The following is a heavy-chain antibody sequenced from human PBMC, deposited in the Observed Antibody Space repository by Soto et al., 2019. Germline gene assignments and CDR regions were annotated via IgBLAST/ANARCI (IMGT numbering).Heavy chain of an antibody. Sequence: SSETLSLTCTVSGGSISSYYWSWIRQPPGKGLKWIGYIYYSGSTNYNPSLKSRVTISVDTSKNQFSLKLSSVTAADTAVYYCAGSSNWFDPWGQGTLVTVS. CDR1: GGSISSYY. V-gene: IGHV4-59*01. CDR3: AGSSNWFDP. J-gene: IGHJ5*02. D-gene: IGHD1-26*01. CDR2: IYYSGST.